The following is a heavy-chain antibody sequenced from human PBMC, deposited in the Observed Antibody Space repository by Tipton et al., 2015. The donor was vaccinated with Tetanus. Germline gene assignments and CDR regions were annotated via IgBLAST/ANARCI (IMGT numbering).Heavy chain of an antibody. D-gene: IGHD5-12*01. CDR2: TLYRSKWIY. J-gene: IGHJ6*02. CDR1: GDSVSSPIAA. Sequence: GLVKPSQTLSLTCAISGDSVSSPIAAWNWIRQSPSRGLEWLGRTLYRSKWIYDYAVSVRGRITIRPDTSGNQFSLQLNSVTPGDTAIYYCARGLGLRSYGVDVWGQGTPVTVSS. V-gene: IGHV6-1*01. CDR3: ARGLGLRSYGVDV.